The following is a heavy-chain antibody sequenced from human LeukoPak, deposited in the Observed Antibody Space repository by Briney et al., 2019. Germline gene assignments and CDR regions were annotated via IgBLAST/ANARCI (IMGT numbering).Heavy chain of an antibody. CDR1: GGTFSSYT. J-gene: IGHJ5*02. CDR2: IIPILGIA. D-gene: IGHD2-2*01. CDR3: AQTTPPYCSSTSCYSGNWFDP. V-gene: IGHV1-69*02. Sequence: SVKVSCKASGGTFSSYTISWVRQAPGQGLEWMGRIIPILGIANYAQKFQGRVTFTADKSTSTAYMELSSLRSEDTAVYYCAQTTPPYCSSTSCYSGNWFDPWGQGTLVTVSS.